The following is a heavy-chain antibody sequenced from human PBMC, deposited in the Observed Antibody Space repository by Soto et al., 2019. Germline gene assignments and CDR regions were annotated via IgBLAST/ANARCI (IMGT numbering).Heavy chain of an antibody. Sequence: QVQLVESGGGVVQPGRSLRLSCAASGFTFSSYGMHWVRQAPGKGLEWVAVISYDGSNKYYADSVKGRFTTSRDNSKNTLYLQMNSLRAEDTAVYYCAKDRLKSYYYYGMDVWGQGTTVTVSS. J-gene: IGHJ6*02. D-gene: IGHD3-16*01. V-gene: IGHV3-30*18. CDR1: GFTFSSYG. CDR2: ISYDGSNK. CDR3: AKDRLKSYYYYGMDV.